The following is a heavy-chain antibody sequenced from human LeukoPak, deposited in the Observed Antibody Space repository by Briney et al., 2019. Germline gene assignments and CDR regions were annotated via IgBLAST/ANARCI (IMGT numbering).Heavy chain of an antibody. CDR2: IIPIFGTA. J-gene: IGHJ1*01. V-gene: IGHV1-69*05. D-gene: IGHD3-3*01. CDR3: ARDFWSGYYDFQH. Sequence: SVKVSCKASGGTFSGYAISWVRQAPGQGLEWMGGIIPIFGTANYAQKFQGRVTITTDESTSTAYMELSSLRSEDTAVYYCARDFWSGYYDFQHWGQGTLVTVSS. CDR1: GGTFSGYA.